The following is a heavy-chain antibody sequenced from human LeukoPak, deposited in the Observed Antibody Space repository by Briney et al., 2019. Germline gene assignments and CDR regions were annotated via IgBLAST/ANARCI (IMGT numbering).Heavy chain of an antibody. J-gene: IGHJ4*02. Sequence: SETLSLTCTVSGYSISSGYYWGGIRQPPGKGLEWIGSIYHSGSTYYNPSLKSRVTISVDTSKNQFSLKLRSVTAADTAVYYCARKYQLLSATDYWGEGTLVTVSS. V-gene: IGHV4-38-2*02. CDR3: ARKYQLLSATDY. CDR1: GYSISSGYY. D-gene: IGHD2-2*01. CDR2: IYHSGST.